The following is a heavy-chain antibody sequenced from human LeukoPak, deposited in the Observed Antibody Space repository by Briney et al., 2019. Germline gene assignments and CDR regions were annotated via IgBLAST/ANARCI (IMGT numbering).Heavy chain of an antibody. Sequence: KSSENLSRTGTVSGRSPGGDYWSWIRQPPGKGLEWIGHMFNSGSHEYNPSLESRVSITLDSSKNQFSLKLSSVTAADTAMYYCANTTAFRFDPGGQGTLVTVSS. D-gene: IGHD2-21*02. CDR2: MFNSGSH. J-gene: IGHJ5*02. V-gene: IGHV4-59*03. CDR1: GRSPGGDY. CDR3: ANTTAFRFDP.